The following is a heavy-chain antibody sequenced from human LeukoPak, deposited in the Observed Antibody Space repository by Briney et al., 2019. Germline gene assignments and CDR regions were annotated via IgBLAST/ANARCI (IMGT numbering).Heavy chain of an antibody. D-gene: IGHD2-2*02. V-gene: IGHV3-30*02. CDR2: IRYDGSNK. J-gene: IGHJ4*02. Sequence: GGSLGLSCAASGFTFSSYGMHWVRQAPGKGLEWVAFIRYDGSNKYYADSVKGRFTISRDNSKNTLYLQMNSLRAEDTAVYYCEARNCSSTSCYKSLDYWGQGTLVTVSS. CDR1: GFTFSSYG. CDR3: EARNCSSTSCYKSLDY.